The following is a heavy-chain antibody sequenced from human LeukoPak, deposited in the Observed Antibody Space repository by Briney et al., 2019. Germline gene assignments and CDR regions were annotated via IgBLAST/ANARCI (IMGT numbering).Heavy chain of an antibody. D-gene: IGHD3-10*01. Sequence: PSETLSLTCTVSGGSISSYYWSWIRPPPGKGLEWIGYIYSSGSTNYNPSLKSRVTISVDTSKKQFSLKLSSVTAADTAVYYCARVLLWFGELLAFDPWGQGTLVTVSS. CDR3: ARVLLWFGELLAFDP. CDR2: IYSSGST. J-gene: IGHJ5*02. V-gene: IGHV4-59*01. CDR1: GGSISSYY.